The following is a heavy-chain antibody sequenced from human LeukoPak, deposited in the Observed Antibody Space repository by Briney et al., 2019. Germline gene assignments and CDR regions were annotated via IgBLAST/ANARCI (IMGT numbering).Heavy chain of an antibody. J-gene: IGHJ6*03. V-gene: IGHV1-69*13. CDR3: ARRGQQKGVSSTSNWYYYYYMDV. D-gene: IGHD2-2*01. Sequence: SVKVSCKASGGTFSSYAISWVRQAPGQGLEWMGGIIPIFGTANYAQKFQGRVTITADESTSTAYMELSSLRSEDTAVYYCARRGQQKGVSSTSNWYYYYYMDVWGKGTTVTISS. CDR1: GGTFSSYA. CDR2: IIPIFGTA.